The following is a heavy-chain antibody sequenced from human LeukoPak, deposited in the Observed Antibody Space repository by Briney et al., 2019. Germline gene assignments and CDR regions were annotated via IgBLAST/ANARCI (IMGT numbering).Heavy chain of an antibody. CDR2: ISSSIGYI. CDR1: GFTFSSYA. D-gene: IGHD4-11*01. CDR3: ARYDYSSYYGMDV. Sequence: GGSLRLSCAASGFTFSSYAMSWVRQAPGKGLEWVSSISSSIGYIYYADSVKGRFTISRDNAKNSLYLQMNSLRAEDTAVYYCARYDYSSYYGMDVWGQGTTVTVSS. V-gene: IGHV3-21*01. J-gene: IGHJ6*02.